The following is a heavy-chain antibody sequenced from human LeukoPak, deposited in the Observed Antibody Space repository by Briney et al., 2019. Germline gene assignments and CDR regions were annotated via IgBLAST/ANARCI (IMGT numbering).Heavy chain of an antibody. D-gene: IGHD3-10*01. CDR3: ARDPSGSPVFDP. CDR1: GFTVSSYW. Sequence: GGSLRLSCAASGFTVSSYWMNWVRQAPGKGLEWVANIKQDGSVKNYVDSVKGRFTISRDNAKNSLFLQMNSLRAEDTAVYYCARDPSGSPVFDPWGQGTLVTVSS. J-gene: IGHJ5*02. V-gene: IGHV3-7*01. CDR2: IKQDGSVK.